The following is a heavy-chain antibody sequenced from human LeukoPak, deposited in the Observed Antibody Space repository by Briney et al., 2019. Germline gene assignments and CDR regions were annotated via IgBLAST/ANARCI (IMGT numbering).Heavy chain of an antibody. V-gene: IGHV3-23*01. CDR3: AKGGPRSSFDY. CDR1: GFTFSNYA. Sequence: QPGGSLRLSCAASGFTFSNYAMSWVRQAPGQGLEWVSGFTGSGVSTYYADSVKGRFSVSRDNTKNTLYMHMNSLRVEDTAVYYCAKGGPRSSFDYWGRGTLVTVSS. J-gene: IGHJ4*02. CDR2: FTGSGVST. D-gene: IGHD6-6*01.